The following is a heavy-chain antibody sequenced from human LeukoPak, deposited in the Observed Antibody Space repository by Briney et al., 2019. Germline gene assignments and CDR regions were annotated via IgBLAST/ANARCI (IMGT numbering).Heavy chain of an antibody. CDR1: GFTFSSYW. V-gene: IGHV3-74*01. CDR2: INTDGRST. J-gene: IGHJ4*02. Sequence: GGALTLSCAASGFTFSSYWMHWVRQAQGKVLVWVSRINTDGRSTNYADSVKGRFTTSRDNARSTLYLQMNSLRAEDTAVYYCVNSLGGNDNWGQGTLVTVSS. D-gene: IGHD2-21*01. CDR3: VNSLGGNDN.